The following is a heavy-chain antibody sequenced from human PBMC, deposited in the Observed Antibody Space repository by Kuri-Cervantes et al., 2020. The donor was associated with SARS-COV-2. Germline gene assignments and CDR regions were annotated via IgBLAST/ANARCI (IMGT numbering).Heavy chain of an antibody. CDR2: ISSSSSYI. J-gene: IGHJ3*02. CDR1: GFTFGNYA. CDR3: ARHHRGIHGYQDAFDM. D-gene: IGHD2-15*01. V-gene: IGHV3-21*01. Sequence: GGSLRLSCAASGFTFGNYAMHWVRQAPGKGLEWVSSISSSSSYIYYADSVKGRFTISRDNAKNSLYLQMNSLRAEDTAVYYCARHHRGIHGYQDAFDMWGQGTMVTVSS.